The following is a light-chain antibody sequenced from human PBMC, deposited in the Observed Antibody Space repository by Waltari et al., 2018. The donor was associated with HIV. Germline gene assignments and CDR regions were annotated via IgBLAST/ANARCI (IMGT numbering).Light chain of an antibody. J-gene: IGLJ1*01. CDR1: DIGRQH. Sequence: SYVLTQPPSVSVAPGETARLTCGGSDIGRQHAPWYQQKYGQAPLLVIYDDRLRTSGIQARLSGSNSGNTATLTISRVEGADEADYYCQVWEKSRDQSFGPGTRVTV. CDR3: QVWEKSRDQS. V-gene: IGLV3-21*01. CDR2: DDR.